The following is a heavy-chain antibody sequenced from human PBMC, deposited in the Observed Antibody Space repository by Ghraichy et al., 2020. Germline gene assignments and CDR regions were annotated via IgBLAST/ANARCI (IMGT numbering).Heavy chain of an antibody. J-gene: IGHJ4*02. CDR1: GFTFTTYA. CDR2: ISSGGDTS. V-gene: IGHV3-23*01. Sequence: GESLNISCTASGFTFTTYAMSWVRQAPGKGLEWVSSISSGGDTSYYADSVRGRFTISRDNSKNTLYLQMNSLRADDTAIYYCAKIPLLLWFGELLTDYFDYWGQGTLVTVSS. D-gene: IGHD3-10*01. CDR3: AKIPLLLWFGELLTDYFDY.